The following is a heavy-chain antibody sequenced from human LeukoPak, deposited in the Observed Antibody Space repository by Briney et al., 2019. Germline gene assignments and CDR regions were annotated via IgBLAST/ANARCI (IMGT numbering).Heavy chain of an antibody. V-gene: IGHV4-39*01. J-gene: IGHJ4*02. D-gene: IGHD1-1*01. CDR2: IYYSGSP. CDR3: ATWRTAKTGFDY. Sequence: SETLSLTCTVSGGSISNNNYYWAWMRQPPGKGLECIGSIYYSGSPYYNPSLKSRVTISVDTSKNQFSLRLSSVTAADTAVYYCATWRTAKTGFDYWGQGTLVTVSS. CDR1: GGSISNNNYY.